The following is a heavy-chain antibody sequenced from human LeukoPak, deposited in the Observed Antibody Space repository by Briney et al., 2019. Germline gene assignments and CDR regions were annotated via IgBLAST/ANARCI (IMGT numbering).Heavy chain of an antibody. CDR3: AKEGGAGYGYGMDV. J-gene: IGHJ6*02. CDR1: GFTFSISA. D-gene: IGHD5-18*01. CDR2: IGGIT. Sequence: GGSLSLSCAAYGFTFSISAMSWVRQAPGKGLEWVSSIGGITYYTESVKGRSTISRDNYKNTLYLQMDSLRAGDTALYYCAKEGGAGYGYGMDVWGQGTTVTVSS. V-gene: IGHV3-23*01.